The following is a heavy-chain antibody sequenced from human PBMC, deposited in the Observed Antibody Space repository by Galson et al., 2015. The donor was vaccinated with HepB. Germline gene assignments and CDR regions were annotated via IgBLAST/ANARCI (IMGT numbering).Heavy chain of an antibody. J-gene: IGHJ6*02. Sequence: SLRLSCAASGFTFSYHGMHWVRQAPGKGLEWVAVIWSDGRNEHYADSVKGRFTISRDNSKNTLYLKMNSLRDDDTAVYYCARDLGGVDHDALDLLGQASAVTVSS. V-gene: IGHV3-33*01. D-gene: IGHD1-1*01. CDR3: ARDLGGVDHDALDL. CDR2: IWSDGRNE. CDR1: GFTFSYHG.